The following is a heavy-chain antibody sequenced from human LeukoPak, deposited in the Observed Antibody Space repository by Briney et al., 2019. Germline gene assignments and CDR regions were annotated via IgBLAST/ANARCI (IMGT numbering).Heavy chain of an antibody. D-gene: IGHD1-26*01. CDR3: ARTSGSYFDYFQQ. CDR2: INPNSADT. Sequence: ASVKVSCKAYGYDFNKYGIFWVRQAPGQGLEWMGWINPNSADTNYAQKFHGRVTMTRDTSISTAYMELSRLRSDDTAVYYCARTSGSYFDYFQQWGQGTLVTVSS. J-gene: IGHJ1*01. V-gene: IGHV1-2*02. CDR1: GYDFNKYG.